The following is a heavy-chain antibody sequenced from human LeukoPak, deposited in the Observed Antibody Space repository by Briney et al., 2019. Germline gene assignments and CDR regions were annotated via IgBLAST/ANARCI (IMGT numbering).Heavy chain of an antibody. CDR2: ISWNSGSI. Sequence: SLRLSCAASGFTFDDYATHWVRQAPGKGLEWVSGISWNSGSIGYADSVKGRFTISRDNAKNSLYLQMNSLRAEDMALYYCAKDKYSPVRSMSEAAYYFDFWGPGTLVTVSS. J-gene: IGHJ4*02. D-gene: IGHD6-13*01. CDR3: AKDKYSPVRSMSEAAYYFDF. CDR1: GFTFDDYA. V-gene: IGHV3-9*03.